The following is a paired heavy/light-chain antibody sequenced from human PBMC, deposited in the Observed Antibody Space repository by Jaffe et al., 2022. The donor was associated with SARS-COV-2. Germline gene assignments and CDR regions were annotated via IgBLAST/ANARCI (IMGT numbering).Heavy chain of an antibody. V-gene: IGHV4-59*01. CDR2: IYNTEST. D-gene: IGHD2-21*02. J-gene: IGHJ6*02. CDR1: GASIRRYY. CDR3: ATTAGGDPFDV. Sequence: QVQLQESGPGLVKPSETLSLTCTVSGASIRRYYWSWIRQRPGKGLEWIACIYNTESTNYSPSLKSRVTISLDTSKNQFSLKLRSLTAADTAVYYCATTAGGDPFDVWGQGTTVTVSS.
Light chain of an antibody. CDR3: AVWDDSLNGHVV. CDR2: SNN. J-gene: IGLJ2*01. Sequence: QSVLTQPPSASGTPGQRVTISCSGSSSNIGSNTVNWYQHLPGTAPKLLIYSNNQRPSGVPDRFSGSKSGTSASLAISGLQSEDEADYYCAVWDDSLNGHVVFGGGTKLTVL. CDR1: SSNIGSNT. V-gene: IGLV1-44*01.